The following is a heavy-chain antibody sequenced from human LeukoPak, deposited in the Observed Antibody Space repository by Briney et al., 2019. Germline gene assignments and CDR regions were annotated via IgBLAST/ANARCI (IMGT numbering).Heavy chain of an antibody. D-gene: IGHD6-19*01. V-gene: IGHV4-38-2*01. J-gene: IGHJ4*02. CDR3: ARAVSIAVTSANFDY. Sequence: PSETLSLTCAVSGYSVSSGYYWGWIRQPPGKGLEWIGSMYHSRSTYFNPSLKSRVTISVDTSKNQFSLKLSSVTAADTAVYYCARAVSIAVTSANFDYWGQGTLVTVSS. CDR2: MYHSRST. CDR1: GYSVSSGYY.